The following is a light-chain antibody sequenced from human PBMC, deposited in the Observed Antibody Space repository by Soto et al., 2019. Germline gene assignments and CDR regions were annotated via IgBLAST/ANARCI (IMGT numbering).Light chain of an antibody. J-gene: IGKJ4*01. Sequence: DIQMTQSPSTLSASVGDRVTITCRASQSISSWLAWYQQKPGKAPKLLIYKASSLDSGVPSRFSGSGSGTEFTLTISSLQPHDFSTYYCQQYNSYSPITFGGGTKVEIK. V-gene: IGKV1-5*03. CDR3: QQYNSYSPIT. CDR2: KAS. CDR1: QSISSW.